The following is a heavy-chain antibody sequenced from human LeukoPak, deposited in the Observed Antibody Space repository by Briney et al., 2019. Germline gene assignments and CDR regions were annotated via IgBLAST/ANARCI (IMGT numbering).Heavy chain of an antibody. J-gene: IGHJ3*01. CDR2: IYYGGST. CDR3: AKSTYYYDTFVNAFDL. D-gene: IGHD3-22*01. Sequence: SETLSLTCTVSGGSVSSSHYWDWIRQPPGKGLEWIGSIYYGGSTYYNPSLRSRVTTSVDTSKNQFSLKLSSVAAADTAVYYCAKSTYYYDTFVNAFDLWGQGTVVTVSS. CDR1: GGSVSSSHY. V-gene: IGHV4-39*07.